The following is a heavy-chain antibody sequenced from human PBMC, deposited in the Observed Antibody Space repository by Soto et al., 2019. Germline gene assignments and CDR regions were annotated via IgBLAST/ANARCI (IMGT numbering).Heavy chain of an antibody. V-gene: IGHV4-30-2*01. Sequence: SETLSLTCAVSGGSISSGGYSWSWIRQPPGKGLEWIGEINHSGSTNYNPSLKSRVTISVDTSKNQFSLKLSSVTAADTAVYYCARGKPAYSNYFWFDPWGQGTLVTVSS. CDR2: INHSGST. CDR3: ARGKPAYSNYFWFDP. CDR1: GGSISSGGYS. J-gene: IGHJ5*02. D-gene: IGHD4-4*01.